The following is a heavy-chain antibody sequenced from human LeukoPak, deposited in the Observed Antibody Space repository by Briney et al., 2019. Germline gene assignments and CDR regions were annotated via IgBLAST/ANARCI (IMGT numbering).Heavy chain of an antibody. CDR1: GFIFSSSW. D-gene: IGHD2-8*02. J-gene: IGHJ1*01. CDR2: INPDGSED. CDR3: ARELVVGPAEYFQH. Sequence: GGSLRLSCAASGFIFSSSWMTWVRQAPEKGLEWVANINPDGSEDYYLDSVRGRFTISRDNAKNSLYLQMGSLTAEDTAVYFCARELVVGPAEYFQHWGQGTLVTVSS. V-gene: IGHV3-7*01.